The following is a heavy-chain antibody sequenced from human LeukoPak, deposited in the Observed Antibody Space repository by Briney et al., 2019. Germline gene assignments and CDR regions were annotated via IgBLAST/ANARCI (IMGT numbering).Heavy chain of an antibody. J-gene: IGHJ4*02. D-gene: IGHD3-10*01. Sequence: GGSLRLSCTDSGFTISTYAMSWVRQAPGKGLEWVSAISGSGDRTYYVDSVKGRFTISRDNSKNTLYLQMNSLRAEDTAVYYCAKVAGTVLVWFGDDYWGQGTLVTVSS. CDR2: ISGSGDRT. V-gene: IGHV3-23*01. CDR1: GFTISTYA. CDR3: AKVAGTVLVWFGDDY.